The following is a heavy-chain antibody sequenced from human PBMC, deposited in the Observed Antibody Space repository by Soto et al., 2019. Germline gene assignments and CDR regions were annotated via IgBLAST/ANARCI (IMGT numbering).Heavy chain of an antibody. CDR1: GFTFSSYA. J-gene: IGHJ6*02. V-gene: IGHV3-30-3*01. D-gene: IGHD6-13*01. CDR3: ARGPPYSSSWGPLDV. CDR2: ISYDRSNK. Sequence: GGSLRLSCAASGFTFSSYAMHWVRQAPGKGLEWVAVISYDRSNKYYADSVKGRFTISRDNSKNTLYLQMNSLRAEDTAVYYCARGPPYSSSWGPLDVWGQGTTVTVSS.